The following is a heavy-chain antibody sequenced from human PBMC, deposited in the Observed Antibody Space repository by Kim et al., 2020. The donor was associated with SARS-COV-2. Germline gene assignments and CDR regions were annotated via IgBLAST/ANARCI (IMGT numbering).Heavy chain of an antibody. D-gene: IGHD3-10*01. CDR3: AKDSEKWGTGLWFGSCSFDY. J-gene: IGHJ4*02. CDR1: GFTFSSYG. Sequence: GGSLRLSCAASGFTFSSYGMHWVRQAPGKGLEWVAVISYDGSNKYYADSVKGRFTISRDNSKNTLYLQMNSLRAEDTAVYYCAKDSEKWGTGLWFGSCSFDYWGQGTLVTVSS. V-gene: IGHV3-30*18. CDR2: ISYDGSNK.